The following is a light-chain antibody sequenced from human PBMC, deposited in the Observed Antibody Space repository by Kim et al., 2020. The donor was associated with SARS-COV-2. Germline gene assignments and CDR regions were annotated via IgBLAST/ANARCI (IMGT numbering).Light chain of an antibody. V-gene: IGKV3-20*01. J-gene: IGKJ2*01. CDR1: QSVGSSY. CDR2: GAS. Sequence: EIVLTQSPGTLSLSPGERATLSCRASQSVGSSYLAWYQQKPGQAPRLLIYGASSRATGIPDRFSGSGSGTDFTLTISRLGPEDFAVYYCQQYDTSAYTFGQGTKLEI. CDR3: QQYDTSAYT.